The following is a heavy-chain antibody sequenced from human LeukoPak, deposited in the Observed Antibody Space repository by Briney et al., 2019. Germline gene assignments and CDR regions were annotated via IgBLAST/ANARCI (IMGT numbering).Heavy chain of an antibody. D-gene: IGHD3-9*01. CDR2: ISVYNGNA. V-gene: IGHV1-18*01. CDR3: ARDMGGGEVLPGYYDY. J-gene: IGHJ4*02. Sequence: ASVKVSCKASGGTFSSYAISWVRQAPGQGLEWMGWISVYNGNANFAQKFQGRVSMTTDISTRRAYMELRSLRSDDTAVYYCARDMGGGEVLPGYYDYWGQGTLVTVSS. CDR1: GGTFSSYA.